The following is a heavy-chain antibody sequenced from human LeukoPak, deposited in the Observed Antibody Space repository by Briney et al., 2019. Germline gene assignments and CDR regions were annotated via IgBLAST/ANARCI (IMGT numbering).Heavy chain of an antibody. CDR3: AAEVRGSLPYYMDV. Sequence: EASVKVSCKASGFTFTSSAVQWVRQARGQRLEWIGRIVVGSGNTNYAQKFQERVTITRDMSTSTAYMELSSLRSEDTAVYYCAAEVRGSLPYYMDVWGKGTTVTVSS. D-gene: IGHD3-10*01. J-gene: IGHJ6*03. CDR2: IVVGSGNT. V-gene: IGHV1-58*01. CDR1: GFTFTSSA.